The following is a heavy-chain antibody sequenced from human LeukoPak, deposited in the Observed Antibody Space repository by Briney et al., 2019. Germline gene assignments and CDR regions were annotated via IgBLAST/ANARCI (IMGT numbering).Heavy chain of an antibody. J-gene: IGHJ3*02. CDR3: ARDSPGGSHSGSFDI. CDR1: GYAISCGYF. Sequence: PSETLSLTCSVSGYAISCGYFWGWIRQPPGKGLEWIGTIYHSGSTYYNPSLKSRVTISVDTTKNQFSLRLTSVTAADTAVYYCARDSPGGSHSGSFDIWGQGTVVTVSS. D-gene: IGHD3-16*01. CDR2: IYHSGST. V-gene: IGHV4-38-2*02.